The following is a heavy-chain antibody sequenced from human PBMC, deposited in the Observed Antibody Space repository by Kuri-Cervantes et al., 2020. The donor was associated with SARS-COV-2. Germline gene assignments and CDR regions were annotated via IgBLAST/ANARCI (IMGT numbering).Heavy chain of an antibody. Sequence: GESLKISCAASGFTFSSYGMNWVRQAPGKGLEWVANIKQDGSEKYYVDSVKVRFTISRDNAKNSLYLQMNSLRAEDTAVYYCATGVRGYSYGPDYWGQGTLVTVSS. CDR1: GFTFSSYG. D-gene: IGHD5-18*01. CDR3: ATGVRGYSYGPDY. J-gene: IGHJ4*02. V-gene: IGHV3-7*05. CDR2: IKQDGSEK.